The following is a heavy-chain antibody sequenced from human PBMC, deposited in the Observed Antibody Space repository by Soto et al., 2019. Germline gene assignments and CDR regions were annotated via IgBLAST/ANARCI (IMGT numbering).Heavy chain of an antibody. V-gene: IGHV4-39*07. CDR2: IYHSGST. J-gene: IGHJ4*02. CDR1: VGAISSCGYY. D-gene: IGHD3-22*01. Sequence: SEPLSHPCTVSVGAISSCGYYWSWILQHPGKGLEWIGSIYHSGSTYHNPSLKSRVTISVDTSKNQFSLKLSSVTAADTAVYYCASGLRDSSGSTADYWGQGTLVTVSS. CDR3: ASGLRDSSGSTADY.